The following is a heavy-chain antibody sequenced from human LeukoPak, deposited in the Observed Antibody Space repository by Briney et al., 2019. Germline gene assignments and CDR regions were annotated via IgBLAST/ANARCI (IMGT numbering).Heavy chain of an antibody. Sequence: GGSLRLSCAASAFTFSSYELNWVRQAPGKGLEWISYISSSGSIINYADSVKGRFTISRDNAKNSLYLQMNSLRAEDTGVYYCTTQPPGDYWGQGTLVTVSS. J-gene: IGHJ4*02. V-gene: IGHV3-48*03. CDR3: TTQPPGDY. CDR1: AFTFSSYE. D-gene: IGHD1-14*01. CDR2: ISSSGSII.